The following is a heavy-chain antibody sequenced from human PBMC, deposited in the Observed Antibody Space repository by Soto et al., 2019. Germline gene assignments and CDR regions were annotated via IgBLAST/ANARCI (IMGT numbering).Heavy chain of an antibody. CDR3: ARGMIVVAQDI. CDR1: GYIFTSYW. J-gene: IGHJ3*02. CDR2: IDPSDSYT. V-gene: IGHV5-10-1*01. D-gene: IGHD3-22*01. Sequence: VESLKISCKGSGYIFTSYWISCGRQMPGKGLEWMGRIDPSDSYTNYSPSFQGHVTISADKSISTAYLQWSSLKASDTAMYYCARGMIVVAQDIWGQGTMVTVSS.